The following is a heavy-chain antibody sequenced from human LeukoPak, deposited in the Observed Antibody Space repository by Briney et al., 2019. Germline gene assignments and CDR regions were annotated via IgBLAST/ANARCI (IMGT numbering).Heavy chain of an antibody. V-gene: IGHV4-59*01. CDR3: ARDMIVKYDAFDI. CDR2: IYYSGST. D-gene: IGHD3-22*01. CDR1: GGSISSYY. J-gene: IGHJ3*02. Sequence: SETLSLTCTVSGGSISSYYWSWIRQPPGKGLEWIGYIYYSGSTNYNPSLKSRVTISVDTSKNQFTLKLSSVTAADTAVYYCARDMIVKYDAFDIWGQGTMVTVSS.